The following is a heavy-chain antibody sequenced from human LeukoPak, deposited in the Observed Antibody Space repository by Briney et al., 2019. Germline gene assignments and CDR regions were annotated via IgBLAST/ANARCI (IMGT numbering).Heavy chain of an antibody. D-gene: IGHD3-22*01. V-gene: IGHV3-23*01. CDR3: AKDGSYYYDSSGYYFFDY. CDR2: ISGSGGST. CDR1: GFTFRSHA. Sequence: GGSLRLSCVGSGFTFRSHAMSWVRQAPGKGLEWVSAISGSGGSTYYADSVKGRFTISRDNSKNTLYLQMNSLRAEDTAVYYCAKDGSYYYDSSGYYFFDYWGQGTLVTVSS. J-gene: IGHJ4*02.